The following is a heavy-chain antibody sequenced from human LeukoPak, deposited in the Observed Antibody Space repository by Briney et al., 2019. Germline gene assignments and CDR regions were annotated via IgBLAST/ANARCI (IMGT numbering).Heavy chain of an antibody. V-gene: IGHV4-34*01. CDR1: GGSFSGYY. CDR2: INLSGST. D-gene: IGHD1-26*01. CDR3: ARGLKMSSGSYTNRYNWFDP. Sequence: PSETLSLTCAVYGGSFSGYYWSWIRQPPGKGLEWIGEINLSGSTNYNPSLKSRVTISVDTSKNQFSLKLSSVTAADTAVYCCARGLKMSSGSYTNRYNWFDPWGQGTLVTVSS. J-gene: IGHJ5*02.